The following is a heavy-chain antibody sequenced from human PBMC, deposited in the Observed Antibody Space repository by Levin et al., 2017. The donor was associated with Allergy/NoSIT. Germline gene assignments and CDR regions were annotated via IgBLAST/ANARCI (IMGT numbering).Heavy chain of an antibody. Sequence: GSLRLSCAVYGGSFSGYYWSWIRQPPGKGLEWIGEINHSGSTNYNPSLKSRVTISVDTSKNQFSLKLSSVTAADTAVYYCARPGIAVAGTVRGYYYYGMDVWGQGTTVTVSS. J-gene: IGHJ6*02. CDR3: ARPGIAVAGTVRGYYYYGMDV. CDR1: GGSFSGYY. D-gene: IGHD6-19*01. CDR2: INHSGST. V-gene: IGHV4-34*01.